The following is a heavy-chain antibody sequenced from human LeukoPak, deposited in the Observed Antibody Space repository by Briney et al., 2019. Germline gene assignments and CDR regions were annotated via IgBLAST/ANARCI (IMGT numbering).Heavy chain of an antibody. V-gene: IGHV4-39*07. Sequence: SETLSLTCTVSGGSISSSSYYWGWIRQPPGKGLEWIGNIYYSGSTYYNPSLRSRVTISVDTSKRQFSLRLSSVTAADTAVYYCARRAGAYSHPYDYWGQGTLVTVSS. D-gene: IGHD4/OR15-4a*01. CDR3: ARRAGAYSHPYDY. J-gene: IGHJ4*02. CDR1: GGSISSSSYY. CDR2: IYYSGST.